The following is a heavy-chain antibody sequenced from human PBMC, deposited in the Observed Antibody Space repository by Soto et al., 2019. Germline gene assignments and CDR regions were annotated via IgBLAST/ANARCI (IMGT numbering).Heavy chain of an antibody. Sequence: GGSLRLSCAAYGFIFSSYALSWVRQAPGKGLEWVSVISGSGDRTYYADSVKGRFTISRDISKNTLYLQMSSLRAEDTAVYYCAKQTTDIVAAYDYWGQGTLVTVSS. CDR1: GFIFSSYA. D-gene: IGHD6-25*01. CDR3: AKQTTDIVAAYDY. CDR2: ISGSGDRT. V-gene: IGHV3-23*01. J-gene: IGHJ4*02.